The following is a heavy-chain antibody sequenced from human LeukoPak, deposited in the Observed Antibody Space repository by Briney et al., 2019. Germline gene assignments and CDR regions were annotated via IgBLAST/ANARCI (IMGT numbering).Heavy chain of an antibody. D-gene: IGHD3-10*01. CDR1: GFTFSSYA. V-gene: IGHV3-30*04. CDR3: ARVRSAFPDY. Sequence: GGSLRLSCAASGFTFSSYALHWVRQAPGKGLEWVAVLSFDGTITYYADSVKGRFTISRDNSKNTLYLQLNSLRAEDTAVYYCARVRSAFPDYWGQGTLVTVSS. CDR2: LSFDGTIT. J-gene: IGHJ4*02.